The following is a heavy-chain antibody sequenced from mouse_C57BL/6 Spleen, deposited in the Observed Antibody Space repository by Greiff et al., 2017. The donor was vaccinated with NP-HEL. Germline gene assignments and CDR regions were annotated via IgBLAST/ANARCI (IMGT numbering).Heavy chain of an antibody. CDR1: GFNIKDYY. V-gene: IGHV14-2*01. Sequence: EVQLQQSGAELVKPGASVKLSCTASGFNIKDYYMHWVKQRTEQGLEWIGRIDPEAGETKYAPKFQGKATITADKSSNTAYLQLSSLTSEDTSVYYCARGRYYRNLFAYWGQGTLVTVSA. CDR2: IDPEAGET. CDR3: ARGRYYRNLFAY. J-gene: IGHJ3*01. D-gene: IGHD2-1*01.